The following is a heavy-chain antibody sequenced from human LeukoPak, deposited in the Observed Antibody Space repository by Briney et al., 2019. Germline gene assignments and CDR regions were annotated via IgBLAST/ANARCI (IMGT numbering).Heavy chain of an antibody. Sequence: GGSLRLSCVTSGITFSNYYMHWVRQVPGEGLVWVSHIIQDGSVTSYADSVKSRFTISRDNAKNTVYLHLNNLRAEDTAVYYCATDDYRGLGYWGQGTLVTVSS. CDR3: ATDDYRGLGY. V-gene: IGHV3-74*01. D-gene: IGHD3-16*01. J-gene: IGHJ4*02. CDR2: IIQDGSVT. CDR1: GITFSNYY.